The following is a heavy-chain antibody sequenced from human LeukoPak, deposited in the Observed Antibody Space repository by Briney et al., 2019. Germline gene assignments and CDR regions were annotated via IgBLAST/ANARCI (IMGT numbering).Heavy chain of an antibody. CDR2: IHHGGTT. Sequence: SETLSLTCTVSGVSITSEIWWSWVRQPPGKGLEWIGEIHHGGTTAFKPSLKSRVSMSVDTSKNHFSLRLSSVTAADTAVYYCARGPVAISYYYYYGMDVWGQGTTVTVSS. V-gene: IGHV4-4*02. D-gene: IGHD6-19*01. CDR1: GVSITSEIW. CDR3: ARGPVAISYYYYYGMDV. J-gene: IGHJ6*02.